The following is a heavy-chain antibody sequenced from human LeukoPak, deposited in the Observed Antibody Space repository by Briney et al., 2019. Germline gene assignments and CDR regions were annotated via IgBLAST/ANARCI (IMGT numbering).Heavy chain of an antibody. V-gene: IGHV3-11*04. J-gene: IGHJ4*02. Sequence: GGSLRLSCAASGFTFRDYSMSWIRRAPGKGLEWLSFVSSSATLIYYADSLKGRFTISRDNAKNSLYLQMNSLRAEDTAVYYCARDAAPNYYGSSGYYHDYWGQGTLVTVSS. CDR1: GFTFRDYS. CDR2: VSSSATLI. CDR3: ARDAAPNYYGSSGYYHDY. D-gene: IGHD3-22*01.